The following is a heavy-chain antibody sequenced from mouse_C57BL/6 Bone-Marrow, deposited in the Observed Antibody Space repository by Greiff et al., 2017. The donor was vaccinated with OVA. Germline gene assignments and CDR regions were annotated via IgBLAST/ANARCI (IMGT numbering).Heavy chain of an antibody. J-gene: IGHJ4*01. Sequence: DVQLVESGEGLVKPGGSLKLSCAASGFTFSSYAMSWVRQTPEKRLEWVAYISSGGDYIYYADTVKGRVTISRDNARNTLYLQMSSLKSEDTAMYYCTSGDYYGSYAMDYWGQGTSVTVSS. D-gene: IGHD1-1*01. V-gene: IGHV5-9-1*02. CDR2: ISSGGDYI. CDR3: TSGDYYGSYAMDY. CDR1: GFTFSSYA.